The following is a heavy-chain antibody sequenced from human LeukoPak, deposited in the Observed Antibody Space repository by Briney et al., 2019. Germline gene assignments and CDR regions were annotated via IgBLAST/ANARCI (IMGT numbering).Heavy chain of an antibody. CDR2: ISWNSGSI. Sequence: PGGSLRLSCAASGFTFDDYAMHWVRQAPGKGLEWVSGISWNSGSIGYADSVKGRFTISRDNAKNSLYLQMNSLRAEDTALYYCAKDLGEQWLVHGIDYWGQGTLVTVSS. CDR3: AKDLGEQWLVHGIDY. J-gene: IGHJ4*02. CDR1: GFTFDDYA. D-gene: IGHD6-19*01. V-gene: IGHV3-9*01.